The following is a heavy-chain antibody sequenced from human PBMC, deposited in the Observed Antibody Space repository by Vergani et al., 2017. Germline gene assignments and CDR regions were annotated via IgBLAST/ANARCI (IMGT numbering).Heavy chain of an antibody. Sequence: QVQLVESGGGVVQRGGSLRLSCATSGFTLSNYDMKWIRQGPGKGLEFVAFIQFDVRNQYYADSVTGRFTLSRDFSKNTLYLQMNSLRTDDTATYYCAKHFRGWGIDYWGQGTQVIVSS. D-gene: IGHD3-16*01. CDR1: GFTLSNYD. J-gene: IGHJ4*02. CDR3: AKHFRGWGIDY. V-gene: IGHV3-30*02. CDR2: IQFDVRNQ.